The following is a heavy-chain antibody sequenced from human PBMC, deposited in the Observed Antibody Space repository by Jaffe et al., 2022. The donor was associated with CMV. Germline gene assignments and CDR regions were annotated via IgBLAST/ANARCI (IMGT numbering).Heavy chain of an antibody. Sequence: QVQLVQSGAEVKKPGASVKVSCKASGYTFTSYAMHWVRQAPGQRLEWMGWINAGNGNTKYSQKFQGRVTITRDTSASTAYMELSSLRSEDTAVYYCARDRTQTGYSSSWYYFDYWGQGTLVTVSS. D-gene: IGHD6-13*01. CDR3: ARDRTQTGYSSSWYYFDY. J-gene: IGHJ4*02. CDR1: GYTFTSYA. V-gene: IGHV1-3*01. CDR2: INAGNGNT.